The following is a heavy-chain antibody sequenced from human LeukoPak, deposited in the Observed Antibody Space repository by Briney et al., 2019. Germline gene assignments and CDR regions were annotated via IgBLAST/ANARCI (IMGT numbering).Heavy chain of an antibody. J-gene: IGHJ3*02. CDR3: ARDPGYYGSGTRGAFDI. D-gene: IGHD3-10*01. V-gene: IGHV4-61*02. CDR1: GGSISSGSYY. Sequence: SETLSLTCTVSGGSISSGSYYWSWIRQPAGKGLEWIGRIYTSGSTNYNPSLKSRVTISVDTSKNQFSLKLSSVTAADTAVYYCARDPGYYGSGTRGAFDIWGQGTMVTVFS. CDR2: IYTSGST.